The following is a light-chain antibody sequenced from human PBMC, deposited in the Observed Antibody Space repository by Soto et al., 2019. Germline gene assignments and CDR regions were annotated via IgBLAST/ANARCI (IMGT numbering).Light chain of an antibody. Sequence: EIVLTQSPGTLSLSPGERATLSCRASQSLDNRHLAWYQHKPGQTPRVLIYGASKRATGIPVRFSGSGSGTDFTLTISRLEPEDFAVYYCQQYSISKWTFGQGTKVEMK. V-gene: IGKV3-20*01. J-gene: IGKJ1*01. CDR2: GAS. CDR3: QQYSISKWT. CDR1: QSLDNRH.